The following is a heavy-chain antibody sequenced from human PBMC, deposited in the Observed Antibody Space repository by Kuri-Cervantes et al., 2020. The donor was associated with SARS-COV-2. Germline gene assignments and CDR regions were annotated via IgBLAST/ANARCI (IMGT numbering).Heavy chain of an antibody. V-gene: IGHV4-39*01. D-gene: IGHD3-22*01. CDR2: MYHSGST. CDR1: GGSISSSSYY. Sequence: SETLSLTCTVSGGSISSSSYYWGWIRQPPGKGLEWIGSMYHSGSTYYNPSLKSRLTISVDTSKNQFSLELSSVTAADTAVYYCAGFYYYDSSGSVANYYYMDVWGKGTTVTVSS. J-gene: IGHJ6*03. CDR3: AGFYYYDSSGSVANYYYMDV.